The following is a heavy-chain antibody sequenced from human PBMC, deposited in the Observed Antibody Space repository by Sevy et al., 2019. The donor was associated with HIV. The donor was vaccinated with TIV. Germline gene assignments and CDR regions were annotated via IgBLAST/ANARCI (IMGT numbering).Heavy chain of an antibody. D-gene: IGHD3-22*01. CDR3: ARGLGAGDYYDSSGYYSDDAFDI. J-gene: IGHJ3*02. Sequence: GGSLRLSCAASGFTVSSNYMSWVRQAPGKGLEWVSVIYSGGSTYYADSVKGRFTISRDNSKNTLYLQMNGLRAEDTAVYYCARGLGAGDYYDSSGYYSDDAFDIWGQGTMVTVSS. V-gene: IGHV3-53*01. CDR1: GFTVSSNY. CDR2: IYSGGST.